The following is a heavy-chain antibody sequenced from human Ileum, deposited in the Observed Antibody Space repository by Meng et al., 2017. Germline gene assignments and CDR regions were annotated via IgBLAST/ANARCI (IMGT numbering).Heavy chain of an antibody. CDR3: ATSGGGFDY. Sequence: QVQLLQSGSELKKPGASVKVSCKASRYSFTDYDINWVRQAPGQGLEWMGWINTNPGNPTYAQGFTGRFVFSLDTSVNTAHLQISTLTAEDTAVYYCATSGGGFDYWGQGALVTVSS. J-gene: IGHJ4*02. CDR1: RYSFTDYD. V-gene: IGHV7-4-1*02. CDR2: INTNPGNP. D-gene: IGHD1-26*01.